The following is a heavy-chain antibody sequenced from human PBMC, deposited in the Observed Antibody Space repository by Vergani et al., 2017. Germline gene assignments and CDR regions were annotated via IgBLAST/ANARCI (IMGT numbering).Heavy chain of an antibody. CDR1: GYTFTDYY. Sequence: EVQLVQSGAEVKKPGATVKISCKVSGYTFTDYYMHWVQQAPGKGLEWMGLVDPEDGETIYAEKFQGRVTITADTATDTAYMELSRRRSDDTAVYYCAILGGSPRYGGYVYPFDYWGQGTLVTVSS. D-gene: IGHD5-12*01. V-gene: IGHV1-69-2*01. CDR3: AILGGSPRYGGYVYPFDY. CDR2: VDPEDGET. J-gene: IGHJ4*02.